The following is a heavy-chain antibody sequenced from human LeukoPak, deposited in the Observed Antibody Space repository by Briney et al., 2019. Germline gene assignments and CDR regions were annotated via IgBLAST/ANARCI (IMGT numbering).Heavy chain of an antibody. CDR1: GYTFSGYY. CDR3: ARDDYYDSSGHYPDY. D-gene: IGHD3-22*01. V-gene: IGHV1-2*02. CDR2: INPNSGGT. Sequence: ASVKVSCKASGYTFSGYYMHWVRQAPGQGLEWMGWINPNSGGTNYAQKFQGRVTMTRDTSISTAYMELSRLISDDTAVYYCARDDYYDSSGHYPDYWGQGTLVTVSS. J-gene: IGHJ4*02.